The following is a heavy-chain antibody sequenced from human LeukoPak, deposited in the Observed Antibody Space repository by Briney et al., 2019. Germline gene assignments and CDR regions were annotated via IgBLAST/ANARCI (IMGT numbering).Heavy chain of an antibody. D-gene: IGHD5-18*01. Sequence: GGSLRPSCAASGFTFSSYWMSWVRQAPGKGLEWVANIKEDGREKFYVDSVRGRFTIPRDNAKNSLYLQMNSLRAEDTAVYYCARDRWGYSYGGDWGQGTLVAVSS. CDR3: ARDRWGYSYGGD. CDR1: GFTFSSYW. J-gene: IGHJ4*02. V-gene: IGHV3-7*01. CDR2: IKEDGREK.